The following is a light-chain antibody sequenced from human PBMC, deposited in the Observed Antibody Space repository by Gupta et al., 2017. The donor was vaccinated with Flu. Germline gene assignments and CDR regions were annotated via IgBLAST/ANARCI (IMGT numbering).Light chain of an antibody. Sequence: QTVVTQEPSFSVSPGGTVTLTCGFNSGSVSSSSFPTWSHLTPGQPPRTVMFKVTVRPPGVPDRFSGSIAGNKAALTIAGAQAAETGDYFCLLYVEKNIWIFGGGTRLTVL. J-gene: IGLJ3*02. CDR1: SGSVSSSSF. CDR2: KVT. V-gene: IGLV8-61*01. CDR3: LLYVEKNIWI.